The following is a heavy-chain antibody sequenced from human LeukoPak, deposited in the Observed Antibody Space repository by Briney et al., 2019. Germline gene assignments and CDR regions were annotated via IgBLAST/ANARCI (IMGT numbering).Heavy chain of an antibody. Sequence: SETLSLTCTVSGGSISSSSYYWGWIRQPPGKGREWIGSIYYSGSTYYNPSLKSRVTISVGTSKKQFSLKLSSVTAADTAVYYCVSPGYYYDSSGRAVAFDIWGQGTMVTVSS. V-gene: IGHV4-39*01. J-gene: IGHJ3*02. CDR2: IYYSGST. CDR3: VSPGYYYDSSGRAVAFDI. D-gene: IGHD3-22*01. CDR1: GGSISSSSYY.